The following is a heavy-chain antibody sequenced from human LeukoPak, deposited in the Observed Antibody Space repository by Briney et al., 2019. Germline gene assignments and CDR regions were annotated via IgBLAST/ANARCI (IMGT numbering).Heavy chain of an antibody. D-gene: IGHD3-10*01. CDR2: ISTNTGNP. V-gene: IGHV7-4-1*02. CDR3: ASSGENYFDY. CDR1: GYTFTRYA. Sequence: ASVKVSCKASGYTFTRYAMNWVRQAPGQGLEWMGWISTNTGNPTYAQGFTGRFVFSLDTSVSTAYLQISSLKAEDTAVYYCASSGENYFDYWGQGTLVTVSS. J-gene: IGHJ4*02.